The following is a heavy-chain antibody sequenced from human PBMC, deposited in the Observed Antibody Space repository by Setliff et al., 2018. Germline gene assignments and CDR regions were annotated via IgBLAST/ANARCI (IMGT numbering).Heavy chain of an antibody. J-gene: IGHJ4*02. CDR3: AVYNTGSSKDHY. CDR2: IYYSGST. Sequence: SETLSLTCTVSGGSISSHYWSWIRQPPGKGLEWIGSIYYSGSTNYNPSLKSRVTISVDASKNQFSLKLSSVTAADTALYYCAVYNTGSSKDHYWGQGTPVTVSS. D-gene: IGHD2-8*02. CDR1: GGSISSHY. V-gene: IGHV4-59*03.